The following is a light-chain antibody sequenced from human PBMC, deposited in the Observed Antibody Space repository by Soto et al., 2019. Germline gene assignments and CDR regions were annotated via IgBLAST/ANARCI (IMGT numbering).Light chain of an antibody. J-gene: IGKJ5*01. V-gene: IGKV3-11*01. CDR2: DAS. CDR3: QQRSNWIT. Sequence: EIVMAQSPATLSVSPGERATLSCRASQSVSSYLAWYQQKPGQAPRLLIYDASNRATGIPARFSGSGSGTDFTLTISSLEPEDFAVYYCQQRSNWITVGQGTRLEIK. CDR1: QSVSSY.